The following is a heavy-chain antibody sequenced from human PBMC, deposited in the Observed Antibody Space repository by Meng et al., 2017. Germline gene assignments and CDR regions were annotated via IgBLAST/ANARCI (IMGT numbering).Heavy chain of an antibody. Sequence: EAQVVGSGGGLGQPGGSLRLSCAASGVTFSSYGMTWVRQTPGKGLEWVSAISGSGSSTYYADSVKGRFTISRDNSKNMLFLQMNSLRGEDTAIYYCAKNSVSSGYHYRDWGQGTLVTVSS. CDR1: GVTFSSYG. D-gene: IGHD3-22*01. CDR3: AKNSVSSGYHYRD. V-gene: IGHV3-23*04. J-gene: IGHJ4*02. CDR2: ISGSGSST.